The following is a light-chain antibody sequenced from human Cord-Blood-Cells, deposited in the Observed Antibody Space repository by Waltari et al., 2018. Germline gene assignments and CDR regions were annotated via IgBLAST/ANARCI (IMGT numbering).Light chain of an antibody. Sequence: QPVLTQQPSASGTPGQRVTISCSGSSSNIGSNTVTWYQQLPGTAPKLLIYSNNQRPSGVPDRFSGSKSGTSASLAISGLQSEDEADYYCAAWDDSLNGYVFGTGTKVTVL. CDR2: SNN. CDR3: AAWDDSLNGYV. V-gene: IGLV1-44*01. CDR1: SSNIGSNT. J-gene: IGLJ1*01.